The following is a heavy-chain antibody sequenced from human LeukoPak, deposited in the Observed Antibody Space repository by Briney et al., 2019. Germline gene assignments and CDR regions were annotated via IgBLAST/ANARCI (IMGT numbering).Heavy chain of an antibody. D-gene: IGHD2-2*01. Sequence: GAHLKISCKGSGYSFTSYWIGWVRQMPGKGLEWMGIIYPGDFDTRYSPTFKGQVTISADKSISTAYLQWSSLKASDTAMYYCAREVPPPDAFDIWGQGTMVTVSS. CDR3: AREVPPPDAFDI. CDR1: GYSFTSYW. CDR2: IYPGDFDT. V-gene: IGHV5-51*01. J-gene: IGHJ3*02.